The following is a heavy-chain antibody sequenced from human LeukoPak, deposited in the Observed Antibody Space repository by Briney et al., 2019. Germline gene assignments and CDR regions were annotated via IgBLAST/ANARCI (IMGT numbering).Heavy chain of an antibody. CDR3: ARIADQWWFDP. D-gene: IGHD6-19*01. CDR1: GGSISSGGFS. Sequence: SETLSLTCAVSGGSISSGGFSLTWIPQPPGKGLEWIGYIYHSGSTYYSPSLESRVTISVDRSKNQFSLNLSSVTAADTAVYYCARIADQWWFDPWGQGTLVTVSS. CDR2: IYHSGST. J-gene: IGHJ5*02. V-gene: IGHV4-30-2*01.